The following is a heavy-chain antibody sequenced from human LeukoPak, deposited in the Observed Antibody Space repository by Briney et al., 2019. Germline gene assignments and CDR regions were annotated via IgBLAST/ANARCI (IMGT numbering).Heavy chain of an antibody. Sequence: GESLKICCKASGYGSTTHWIGWVRQMPGKGLEWMGMIYPGDSDTRYSPSFQGQVTISADKSINTAYLQWSSLKASDTAMYYCARRVVNNRNWYFNLWGRGTLVTVSS. V-gene: IGHV5-51*01. D-gene: IGHD4-23*01. CDR2: IYPGDSDT. CDR1: GYGSTTHW. CDR3: ARRVVNNRNWYFNL. J-gene: IGHJ2*01.